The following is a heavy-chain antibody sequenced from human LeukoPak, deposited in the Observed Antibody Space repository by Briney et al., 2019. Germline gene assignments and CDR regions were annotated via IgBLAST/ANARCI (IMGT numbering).Heavy chain of an antibody. J-gene: IGHJ4*02. V-gene: IGHV3-72*01. CDR1: GFTFNEHY. CDR3: VASIISPSNY. D-gene: IGHD3-10*01. CDR2: TKNRANSYTT. Sequence: GGSLRLSCATSGFTFNEHYLGWVRQAPGKGLEWVGRTKNRANSYTTEYAASVKGRFTISRDDSKNSLRLQMNSLKTEDTAIYYCVASIISPSNYWGLGTLVTVSS.